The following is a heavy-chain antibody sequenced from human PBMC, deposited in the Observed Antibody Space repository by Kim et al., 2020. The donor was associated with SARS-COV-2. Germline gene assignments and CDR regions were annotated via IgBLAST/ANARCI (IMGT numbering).Heavy chain of an antibody. CDR3: ARKKFVGLATRNYYYYGMDV. J-gene: IGHJ6*02. CDR2: MNPNSGNT. D-gene: IGHD5-12*01. CDR1: GYTFTSYD. Sequence: ASVKVSCKACGYTFTSYDINWVRQATGQGLEWMGWMNPNSGNTGYAQKFQGRVTMTRNTSISTAYMELSSLRSEDTAVYYCARKKFVGLATRNYYYYGMDVWGQGTTVTVSS. V-gene: IGHV1-8*01.